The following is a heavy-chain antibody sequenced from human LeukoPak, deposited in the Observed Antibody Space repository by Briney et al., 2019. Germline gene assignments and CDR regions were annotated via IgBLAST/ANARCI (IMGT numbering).Heavy chain of an antibody. Sequence: PGGSLRLSCAASGFNSSTYAMHWVRQAPGKGLEWVAVISHDGKNKYYVDSVKGRFTISRDNSKNMVYRQMNSLRAEDTAVYYCARDPYSSGHFDYWGQGIPVTVSS. CDR3: ARDPYSSGHFDY. V-gene: IGHV3-30*04. CDR1: GFNSSTYA. CDR2: ISHDGKNK. D-gene: IGHD6-19*01. J-gene: IGHJ4*02.